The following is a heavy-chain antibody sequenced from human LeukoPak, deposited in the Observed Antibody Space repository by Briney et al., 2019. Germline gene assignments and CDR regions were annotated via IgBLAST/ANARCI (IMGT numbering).Heavy chain of an antibody. Sequence: GGSLRLSCATSGFTVSSSYMSWVRQAPGKGLEWVSVIYSAGSTFYADAVRGRFTISRDNSKNTLYLQMNSLRAEDTAVYYCISSPAAGKGYWGQGTLVTVSS. CDR2: IYSAGST. CDR3: ISSPAAGKGY. CDR1: GFTVSSSY. D-gene: IGHD6-13*01. J-gene: IGHJ4*02. V-gene: IGHV3-53*01.